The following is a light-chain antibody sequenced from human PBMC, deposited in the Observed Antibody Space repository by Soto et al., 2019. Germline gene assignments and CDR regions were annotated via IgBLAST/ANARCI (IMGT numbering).Light chain of an antibody. V-gene: IGLV2-14*03. CDR1: SSDVGGHNY. Sequence: QSALTQPTSVSGSPGQSITISCTGTSSDVGGHNYVSWYQHHPGKAPKLMICDVSDRPSGVSNRFSGSKSGNTASLTISGLQAEDEADYYCSSYTSSSTPWVFGTGTKVTVL. J-gene: IGLJ1*01. CDR3: SSYTSSSTPWV. CDR2: DVS.